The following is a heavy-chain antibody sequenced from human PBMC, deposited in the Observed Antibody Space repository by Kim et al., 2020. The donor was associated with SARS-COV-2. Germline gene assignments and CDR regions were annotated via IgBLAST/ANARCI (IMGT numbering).Heavy chain of an antibody. CDR3: ASGSFLYYYYGMDV. Sequence: VDSVKRRFTISRDNAKNSLYLQMNSLRAEDTAVYYCASGSFLYYYYGMDVWGQGTTVTVSS. D-gene: IGHD3-10*01. J-gene: IGHJ6*02. V-gene: IGHV3-7*03.